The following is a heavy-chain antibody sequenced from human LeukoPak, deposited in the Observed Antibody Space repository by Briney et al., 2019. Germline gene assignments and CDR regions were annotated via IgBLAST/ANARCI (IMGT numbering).Heavy chain of an antibody. J-gene: IGHJ1*01. CDR3: AKSHPPTVTTEEGEYLQH. Sequence: GRSLRLSCAASGFTFSSFGMHCVRQAPGQGLEWVAVISFDGSNQYYADSVKGRFTIYRDNFKNTVYLQMNSLRAEETAVYYCAKSHPPTVTTEEGEYLQHWGQGTLVTVSS. D-gene: IGHD4-17*01. CDR2: ISFDGSNQ. V-gene: IGHV3-30*18. CDR1: GFTFSSFG.